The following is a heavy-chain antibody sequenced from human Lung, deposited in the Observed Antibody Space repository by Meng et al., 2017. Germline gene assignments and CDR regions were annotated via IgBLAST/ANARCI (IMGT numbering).Heavy chain of an antibody. CDR1: GGYITSSTW. J-gene: IGHJ4*02. CDR3: ARFDISSSGRGDY. Sequence: QAPLQESGPGLVKPSGTPSLTCAVSGGYITSSTWWSWVRQTPGKGLEWFGEIFHSGSTNYNPPLEGRVTISVDKSKNQFSLKVYSVTAADTATYYCARFDISSSGRGDYWGQGILVTVSS. D-gene: IGHD1-26*01. V-gene: IGHV4-4*02. CDR2: IFHSGST.